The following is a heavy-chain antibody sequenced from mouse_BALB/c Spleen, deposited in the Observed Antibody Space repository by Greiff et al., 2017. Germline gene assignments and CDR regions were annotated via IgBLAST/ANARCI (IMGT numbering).Heavy chain of an antibody. J-gene: IGHJ1*01. CDR2: INPYNDGT. Sequence: VQLKESGPELVKPGASVKMSCKASGYTFTSYVMHWVKQKPGQGLEWIGYINPYNDGTKYNEKFKGKATLTSDKSSSTAYMELSSLTSEDSAVYYCAREGYDYDRYWYFDVWGAGTTVTVSS. D-gene: IGHD2-4*01. V-gene: IGHV1-14*01. CDR1: GYTFTSYV. CDR3: AREGYDYDRYWYFDV.